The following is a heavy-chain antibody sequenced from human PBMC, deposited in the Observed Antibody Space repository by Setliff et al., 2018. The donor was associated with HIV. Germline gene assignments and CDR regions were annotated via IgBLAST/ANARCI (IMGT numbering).Heavy chain of an antibody. D-gene: IGHD1-26*01. V-gene: IGHV1-2*02. CDR1: GYTFTGYY. Sequence: ASVKVSCKASGYTFTGYYIHWVRQAPGQGLEWMGWINSNNGGTKYAQNFQGGVTMTRDTSITTAYMELSSLISDDTAVYYCARDHMSVGAWVGATSRGLFQHWGQGTLVTVSS. J-gene: IGHJ1*01. CDR2: INSNNGGT. CDR3: ARDHMSVGAWVGATSRGLFQH.